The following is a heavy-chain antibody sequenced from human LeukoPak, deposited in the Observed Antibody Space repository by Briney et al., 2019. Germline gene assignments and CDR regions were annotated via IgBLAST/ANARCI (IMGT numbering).Heavy chain of an antibody. CDR1: GFTFSSYG. D-gene: IGHD3-10*01. Sequence: GGSLRLSCAASGFTFSSYGMHWVRQAPGKGLEWVAFIRYDGSNKYYADSVKGRFTISRDNSKNTLYLQMNSLRAEDTAVYYCARVFFPSRGVIRYPLYYFDYWGQGTLVTVSS. CDR2: IRYDGSNK. J-gene: IGHJ4*02. CDR3: ARVFFPSRGVIRYPLYYFDY. V-gene: IGHV3-30*02.